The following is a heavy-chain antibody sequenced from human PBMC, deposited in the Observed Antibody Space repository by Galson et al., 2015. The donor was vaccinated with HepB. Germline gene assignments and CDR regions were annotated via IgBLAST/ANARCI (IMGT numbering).Heavy chain of an antibody. J-gene: IGHJ6*02. D-gene: IGHD3-3*01. CDR3: ARGHDYDFWSGLVYYYYGMDV. CDR1: GYTFTSYG. Sequence: SVKVSCKASGYTFTSYGISWVRQAPGQGLEWMGWISAYNGNTNYAQKLQGRVTMTTDTSTSTAYMELRSPRSDDTAVYYCARGHDYDFWSGLVYYYYGMDVWGQGTTVTVSS. V-gene: IGHV1-18*04. CDR2: ISAYNGNT.